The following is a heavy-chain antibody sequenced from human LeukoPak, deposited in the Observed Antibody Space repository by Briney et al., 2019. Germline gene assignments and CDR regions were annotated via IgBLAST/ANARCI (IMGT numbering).Heavy chain of an antibody. D-gene: IGHD3-10*01. J-gene: IGHJ4*02. CDR3: TFRGYYGSGSYSKDFDY. V-gene: IGHV3-15*01. Sequence: RGSLRLSCAASGFTFSNAWMSWVRQAPGKGLEWVGRIKSKTDGGTTDYAAPVKGRFTISRDDSKNTLYLQMNSLKTEDTAAYYCTFRGYYGSGSYSKDFDYWGQGTLVTVSS. CDR2: IKSKTDGGTT. CDR1: GFTFSNAW.